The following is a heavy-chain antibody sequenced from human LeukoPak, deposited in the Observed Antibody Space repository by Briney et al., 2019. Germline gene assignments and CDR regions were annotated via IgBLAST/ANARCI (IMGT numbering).Heavy chain of an antibody. CDR2: IKQDGSEK. CDR1: GFTFSTYW. Sequence: GGSLRLSCAASGFTFSTYWMTWVRQAPGKGLEWVANIKQDGSEKYYVDSVKGRFTISRDNAKNSLYLQMNSLRAQDTAMYYCARTPWGSLDYWGQGTLVTVSS. D-gene: IGHD7-27*01. V-gene: IGHV3-7*01. CDR3: ARTPWGSLDY. J-gene: IGHJ4*02.